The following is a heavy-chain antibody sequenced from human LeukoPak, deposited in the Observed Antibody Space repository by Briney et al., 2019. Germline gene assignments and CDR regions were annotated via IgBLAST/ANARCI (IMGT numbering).Heavy chain of an antibody. J-gene: IGHJ6*03. D-gene: IGHD3-16*01. CDR2: IYYSGST. V-gene: IGHV4-39*01. CDR3: ARHLLGRKYYMDV. CDR1: GGSISSSSYY. Sequence: PSETLSLTCTVSGGSISSSSYYWGWIRQPPGKGLEWIGSIYYSGSTYYNPSLKSRVTISVDTSKNQFSLKLSSVTAADTAVYYCARHLLGRKYYMDVWGKGTTVTISS.